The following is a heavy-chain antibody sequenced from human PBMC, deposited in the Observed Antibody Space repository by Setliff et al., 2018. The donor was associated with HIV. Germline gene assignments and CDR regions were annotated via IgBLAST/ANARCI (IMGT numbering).Heavy chain of an antibody. CDR3: ARAGVVEGYYYYYYMDV. V-gene: IGHV3-11*06. CDR2: ISGSGVYT. CDR1: GFTFSDFH. D-gene: IGHD2-15*01. J-gene: IGHJ6*03. Sequence: PGGSLRLSCAASGFTFSDFHMTWIRQAPGKGLEWVSYISGSGVYTNYLESVRGRFTISRDNAKNSLFLQMNSLRAEDTAVYYCARAGVVEGYYYYYYMDVWGKGTTVTVSS.